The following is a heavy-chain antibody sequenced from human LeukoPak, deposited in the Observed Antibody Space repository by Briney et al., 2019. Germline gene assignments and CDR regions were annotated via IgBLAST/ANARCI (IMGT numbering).Heavy chain of an antibody. V-gene: IGHV3-15*01. D-gene: IGHD5-12*01. J-gene: IGHJ4*02. CDR3: TDSGYDYGDFDY. CDR2: IKSKTDGGTT. Sequence: PGGSLRLSCAASGFTFSNAWMSWVRQAPGKGLEWVGRIKSKTDGGTTDYAAPVKGRFTISRDDSKNTLYLQMNSLKTEDTAVYYCTDSGYDYGDFDYWGQGTLVTVSS. CDR1: GFTFSNAW.